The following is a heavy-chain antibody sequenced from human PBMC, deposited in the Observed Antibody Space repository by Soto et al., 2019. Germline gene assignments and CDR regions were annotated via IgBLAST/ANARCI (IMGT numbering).Heavy chain of an antibody. V-gene: IGHV1-18*01. Sequence: QVQLVQSGAEVKKPGASVKVSCKASGYTFTIYGISWVRHAPGQGLESMGWINAYNGNTKYAQKLQGRVTMTTDTSTSTAYMQLRSRRSDDTAVYYCARDAAVGLFDYWGQGTLVTVSS. CDR2: INAYNGNT. CDR3: ARDAAVGLFDY. CDR1: GYTFTIYG. D-gene: IGHD1-26*01. J-gene: IGHJ4*02.